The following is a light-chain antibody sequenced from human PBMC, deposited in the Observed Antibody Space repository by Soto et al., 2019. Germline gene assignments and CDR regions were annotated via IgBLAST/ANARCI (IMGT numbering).Light chain of an antibody. CDR2: GES. J-gene: IGKJ1*01. V-gene: IGKV3-15*01. Sequence: EVVVTQSPATLSVSPGERATLSCRASQSVSSNLAWYQQKPGQAPRIVIYGESTRAAGIPARLSGSGSGTDLNLTITRLQSEDFGVYYCQKYNNWPWTCGQGTKVDIK. CDR1: QSVSSN. CDR3: QKYNNWPWT.